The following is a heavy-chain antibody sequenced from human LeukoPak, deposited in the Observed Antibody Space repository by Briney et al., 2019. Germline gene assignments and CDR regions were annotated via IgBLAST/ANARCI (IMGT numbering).Heavy chain of an antibody. J-gene: IGHJ4*02. CDR2: IYTSGST. D-gene: IGHD3-10*01. V-gene: IGHV4-59*10. Sequence: PSETLSLTCAVYGGSFSGYYWSWIRQPAGKGLEWIGRIYTSGSTNYNPSLKSRVTMSVDTSKNQFSLKLSSVTAADTAVYYCSGSYYKTVDYWGQGTLVTVSS. CDR3: SGSYYKTVDY. CDR1: GGSFSGYY.